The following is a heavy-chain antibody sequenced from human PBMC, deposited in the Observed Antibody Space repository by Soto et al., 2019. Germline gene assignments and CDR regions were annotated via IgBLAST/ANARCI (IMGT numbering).Heavy chain of an antibody. V-gene: IGHV4-61*01. J-gene: IGHJ5*02. CDR1: GASVRSGSKY. CDR3: ARAFCGGDCYSTGWFDP. D-gene: IGHD2-21*02. CDR2: IYYTGST. Sequence: PSETLSLTCTVSGASVRSGSKYWSWIRQPPGKGLEWIGYIYYTGSTSYNPSLKSRVTISIDTSKNHFSLKLNSVTPTDTAVYYCARAFCGGDCYSTGWFDPWGQGTLVTVSS.